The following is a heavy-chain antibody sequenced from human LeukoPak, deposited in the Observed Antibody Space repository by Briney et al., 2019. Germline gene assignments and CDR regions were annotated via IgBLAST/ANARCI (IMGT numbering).Heavy chain of an antibody. J-gene: IGHJ6*03. CDR3: ARTTEAHSWRTRYYDYYMDV. CDR2: ASDSGTT. D-gene: IGHD6-13*01. CDR1: GVSLSTYS. V-gene: IGHV4-59*01. Sequence: SETLSLTCSVSGVSLSTYSWTWVRQPPGKGLEWIGYASDSGTTNYNPSLKSRVTISVDTSKSQFSLRLSSVSAADTAVYYCARTTEAHSWRTRYYDYYMDVWGKGTTVTVSS.